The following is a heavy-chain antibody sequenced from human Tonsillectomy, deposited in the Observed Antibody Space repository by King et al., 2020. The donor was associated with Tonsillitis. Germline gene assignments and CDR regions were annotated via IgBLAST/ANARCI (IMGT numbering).Heavy chain of an antibody. J-gene: IGHJ4*02. Sequence: VQLVESGGGVVQPGRSLRLSCAASGFTFSSYGIHWVRQAPGKGLEWVAVISYDGSKKYYADSVKGRFTISRDNSINTLYLQMNSLRAEDTDVYYCAKDLLAVVVPAALDYWGQGTLVTVSS. CDR3: AKDLLAVVVPAALDY. CDR2: ISYDGSKK. D-gene: IGHD2-2*01. V-gene: IGHV3-30*18. CDR1: GFTFSSYG.